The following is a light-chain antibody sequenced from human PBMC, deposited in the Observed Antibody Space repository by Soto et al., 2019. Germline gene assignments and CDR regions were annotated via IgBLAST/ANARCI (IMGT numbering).Light chain of an antibody. CDR3: QHYSNWLS. V-gene: IGKV3-15*01. J-gene: IGKJ4*01. CDR2: GAS. CDR1: QSVGSA. Sequence: EIVLTQSPATLSVSPGDRVTLSCRASQSVGSALAWYQQKPGQPPRLLIRGASTRATGIPARFGGSGSGTEFTLTISTLQSEDFAVYYCQHYSNWLSFGGWTKVEIK.